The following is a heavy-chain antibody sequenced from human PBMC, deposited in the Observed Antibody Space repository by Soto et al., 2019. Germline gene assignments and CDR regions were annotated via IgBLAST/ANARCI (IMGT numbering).Heavy chain of an antibody. D-gene: IGHD7-27*01. CDR1: SP. J-gene: IGHJ4*02. CDR2: ISYDGTNK. CDR3: ARDPKTSGGQHWAFNYFDS. V-gene: IGHV3-30-3*01. Sequence: SPMHCVRQAPGKGPEWVALISYDGTNKFYADSVKGRFTISRDNSKSTLYLQVDSLRPEDAAVYYCARDPKTSGGQHWAFNYFDSWGQGTLVTVSS.